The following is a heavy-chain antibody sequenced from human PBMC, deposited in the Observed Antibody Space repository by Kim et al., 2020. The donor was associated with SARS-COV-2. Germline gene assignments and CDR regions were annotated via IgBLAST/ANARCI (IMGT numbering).Heavy chain of an antibody. CDR3: AREPARLLYFDS. CDR2: GTI. J-gene: IGHJ4*02. D-gene: IGHD2-21*01. Sequence: GTINYARRFQGRVTMTRDTSTSTVYLELSSLRSADTAMYYCAREPARLLYFDSWGQGTLVTVSS. V-gene: IGHV1-46*01.